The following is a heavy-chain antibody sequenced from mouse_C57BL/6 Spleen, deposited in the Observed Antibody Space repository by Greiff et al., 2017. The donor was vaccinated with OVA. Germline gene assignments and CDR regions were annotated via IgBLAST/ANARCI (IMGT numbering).Heavy chain of an antibody. D-gene: IGHD1-1*01. CDR1: GYTFTSYW. Sequence: VQLQQSGTELVKPGASVKLSCKASGYTFTSYWMHWVKQRPGQGLEWIGNINPSNGGTNYNEKFKSKATLTVDKSSSTAYMQLSSLTSEDSAVYYCARSPYYGSSSYYAMDYWGQGTSVTVSS. CDR3: ARSPYYGSSSYYAMDY. V-gene: IGHV1-53*01. J-gene: IGHJ4*01. CDR2: INPSNGGT.